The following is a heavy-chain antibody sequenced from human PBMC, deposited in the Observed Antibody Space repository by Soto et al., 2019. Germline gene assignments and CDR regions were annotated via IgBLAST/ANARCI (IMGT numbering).Heavy chain of an antibody. V-gene: IGHV3-9*01. CDR1: GFTFDDYA. Sequence: GGSLRLSCAASGFTFDDYAMHWVRQAPGKGLEWVSGISWNSGSIGYADSVKGRFTISRDNAKNSLYLQMNSLGAEDTALYYCAKVERRRKSCSSTSCHQPQAFDIWGQGTMVTVSS. CDR3: AKVERRRKSCSSTSCHQPQAFDI. J-gene: IGHJ3*02. CDR2: ISWNSGSI. D-gene: IGHD2-2*01.